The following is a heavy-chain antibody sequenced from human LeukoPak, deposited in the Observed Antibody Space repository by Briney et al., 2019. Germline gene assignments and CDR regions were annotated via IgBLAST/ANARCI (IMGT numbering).Heavy chain of an antibody. D-gene: IGHD3-3*01. V-gene: IGHV4-59*08. J-gene: IGHJ6*03. CDR2: IYYSGST. CDR3: ARLLYDDFWSGPLMDV. Sequence: SETLSLTCTVSGGSIGSYYWSWIRQPPGKGLEWIGYIYYSGSTNYNPSLKSRVTISVDTSKNQFSLKLSSVTAADTAVYYCARLLYDDFWSGPLMDVWGKGTTVTVSS. CDR1: GGSIGSYY.